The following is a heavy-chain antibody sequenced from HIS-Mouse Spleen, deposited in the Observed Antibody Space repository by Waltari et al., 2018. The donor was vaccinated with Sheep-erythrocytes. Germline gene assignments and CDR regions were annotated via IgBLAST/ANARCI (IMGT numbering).Heavy chain of an antibody. CDR1: GGSFSGYY. V-gene: IGHV4-34*01. CDR2: INNSGST. CDR3: ARGGEYSSPTGRDY. J-gene: IGHJ4*02. D-gene: IGHD6-6*01. Sequence: QVQLQQWGAGLLKPSETLSLTCAGYGGSFSGYYWSWIRQPPGKGVEWSGEINNSGSTTYHPSHKRRVTISVATSKNQFSLKLGSVTAAGTAVYYCARGGEYSSPTGRDYWGQGTLVTVSS.